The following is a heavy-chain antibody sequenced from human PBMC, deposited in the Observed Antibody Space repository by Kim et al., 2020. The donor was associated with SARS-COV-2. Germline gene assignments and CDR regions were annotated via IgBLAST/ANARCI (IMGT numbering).Heavy chain of an antibody. Sequence: GGSLRLSCAASGFTFSSYAMHWVRQAPGKGLEWVAVISYDGSDKHNADYVKGRFTISRDNSKNTRYLQMNSLRAEDTAVYYCARDYGGNSADYYFDYWGQGTLVTVSS. CDR3: ARDYGGNSADYYFDY. CDR2: ISYDGSDK. V-gene: IGHV3-30-3*01. D-gene: IGHD2-21*02. J-gene: IGHJ4*02. CDR1: GFTFSSYA.